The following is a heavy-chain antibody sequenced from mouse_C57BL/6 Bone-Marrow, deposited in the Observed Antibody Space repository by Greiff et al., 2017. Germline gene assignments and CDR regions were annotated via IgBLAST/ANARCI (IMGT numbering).Heavy chain of an antibody. V-gene: IGHV7-3*01. CDR2: IRNKANGYTT. CDR3: ARYIPSNWDVGYFDY. Sequence: EVMLVESGGGLVQPGGSLSLSCAASGFTFTDYYMSWVRQPPGKALEWLGFIRNKANGYTTEYSASVQGRFTISRDNSQSILYLQRNALGAEDSATYYGARYIPSNWDVGYFDYWGQGTTLTVSS. CDR1: GFTFTDYY. D-gene: IGHD4-1*01. J-gene: IGHJ2*01.